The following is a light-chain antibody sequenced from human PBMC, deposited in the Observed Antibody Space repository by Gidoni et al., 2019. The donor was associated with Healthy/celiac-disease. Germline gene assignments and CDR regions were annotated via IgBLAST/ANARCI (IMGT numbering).Light chain of an antibody. V-gene: IGLV2-23*01. CDR3: CSYAGSSSYV. J-gene: IGLJ1*01. Sequence: QSALTQPASVSGSPGQSITISCTGTSSDVGSYNLVSWYQQHPGKAPKLMIYEGSKRPSGVSNRFSGSKSGNTASLTISGLPAEDAADYYCCSYAGSSSYVFGTGTKVTVL. CDR1: SSDVGSYNL. CDR2: EGS.